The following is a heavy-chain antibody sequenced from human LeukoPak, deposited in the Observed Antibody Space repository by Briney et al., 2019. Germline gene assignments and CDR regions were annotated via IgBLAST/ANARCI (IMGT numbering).Heavy chain of an antibody. D-gene: IGHD2/OR15-2a*01. CDR3: ARRRINRPGALNWFDP. CDR2: MNPNSGNT. CDR1: GYTFTSYD. J-gene: IGHJ5*02. V-gene: IGHV1-8*01. Sequence: ASVKVSCKASGYTFTSYDINCVRQATGQGLEWMGWMNPNSGNTGYAQKFQGRVTMTRNTSISTAYMELSSLRSEDTAVYYCARRRINRPGALNWFDPWGQGTLVTVSS.